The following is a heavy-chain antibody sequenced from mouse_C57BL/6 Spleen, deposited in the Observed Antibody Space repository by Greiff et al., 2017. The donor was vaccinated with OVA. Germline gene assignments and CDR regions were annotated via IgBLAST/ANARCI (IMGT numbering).Heavy chain of an antibody. J-gene: IGHJ1*03. V-gene: IGHV1-5*01. CDR1: GYTFTSYW. CDR2: IYPGNSDT. CDR3: TRDYSNYVGYFDV. Sequence: VQLQQSGTVLARPGASVKMSCKPSGYTFTSYWMHWVKQRPGQGLEWIGAIYPGNSDTSYNQKFKGKAKLTAVTSASTAYVELSSLTKEDSAVYYCTRDYSNYVGYFDVWGTGTTVTVSS. D-gene: IGHD2-5*01.